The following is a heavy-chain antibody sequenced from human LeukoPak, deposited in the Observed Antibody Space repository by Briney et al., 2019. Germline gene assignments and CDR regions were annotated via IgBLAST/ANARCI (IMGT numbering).Heavy chain of an antibody. CDR2: IYTSGST. V-gene: IGHV4-4*09. J-gene: IGHJ6*03. D-gene: IGHD6-13*01. CDR1: GGSISSYY. Sequence: SETLSLTCTVSGGSISSYYWSWIRQPPGKGLEWIGYIYTSGSTNYNPSLKSRVTMSVDTSKNQFSLQLSSVTAADTAVYYCARGIAEPKGGYYYYYYMDVWGKGTTVTVSS. CDR3: ARGIAEPKGGYYYYYYMDV.